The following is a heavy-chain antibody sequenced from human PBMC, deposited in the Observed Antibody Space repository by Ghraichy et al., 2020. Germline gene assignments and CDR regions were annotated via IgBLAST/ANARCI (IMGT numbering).Heavy chain of an antibody. D-gene: IGHD6-13*01. CDR2: ISGSTGST. CDR1: GFTFSSFA. J-gene: IGHJ5*02. Sequence: GESLNISCAASGFTFSSFAMTWVRHAPGKGLEWVSGISGSTGSTYYADSVKGRFTVSRDNSNNTLYLQMNSLRAEDTAVYYCAKGWGSTWPPNPWGQGTLVTVSS. CDR3: AKGWGSTWPPNP. V-gene: IGHV3-23*01.